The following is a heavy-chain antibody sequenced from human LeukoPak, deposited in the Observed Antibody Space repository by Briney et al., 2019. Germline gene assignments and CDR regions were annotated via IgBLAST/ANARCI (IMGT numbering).Heavy chain of an antibody. J-gene: IGHJ4*02. V-gene: IGHV4-39*07. CDR1: GGSISGTSYC. D-gene: IGHD5-18*01. CDR2: HYHTGRI. CDR3: ARAARDSYGQNFDY. Sequence: SETLSLTCSVSGGSISGTSYCWGWIRQPPGKGPEWIGSHYHTGRIYHNPSLNSRVTISVDTSKNQFSLKLSSVTAADTAVYYCARAARDSYGQNFDYWGQGTLVTVSS.